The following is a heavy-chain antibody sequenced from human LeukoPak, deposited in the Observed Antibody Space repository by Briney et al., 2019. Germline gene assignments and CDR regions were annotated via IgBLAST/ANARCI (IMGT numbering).Heavy chain of an antibody. D-gene: IGHD5-24*01. V-gene: IGHV4-4*07. CDR1: GGSISNYY. CDR3: ARVSREWHYYMDV. Sequence: SETLSLTCTVSGGSISNYYWTWIRQPAGKGLEWIGRIYTSGSTNYNPSLKSRVTMSVDTSKNQFSLKLSSVTAADTAVYYCARVSREWHYYMDVWGKGTTVTVSS. CDR2: IYTSGST. J-gene: IGHJ6*03.